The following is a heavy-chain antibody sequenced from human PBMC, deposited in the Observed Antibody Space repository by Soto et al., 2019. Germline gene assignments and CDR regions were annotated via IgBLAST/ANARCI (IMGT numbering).Heavy chain of an antibody. D-gene: IGHD1-26*01. CDR1: GGTFSSYT. V-gene: IGHV1-69*02. CDR2: IIPILGIA. Sequence: QVQLVQSGAEVKKPGSSVKVSCKASGGTFSSYTISWVRQAPGQGLEWMGRIIPILGIANYAQKFQGRVTITADKSTSTAYMELSSLRSEDTALYYCARKGGSYTFDYWGQGTLVTVSS. CDR3: ARKGGSYTFDY. J-gene: IGHJ4*02.